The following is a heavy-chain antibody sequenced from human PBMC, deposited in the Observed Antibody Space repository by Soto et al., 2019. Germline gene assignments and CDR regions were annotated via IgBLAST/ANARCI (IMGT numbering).Heavy chain of an antibody. CDR3: VRAISGSFAL. J-gene: IGHJ4*02. CDR2: IKEDGSEE. CDR1: GFSFITYW. Sequence: EVQLVESGGGLVQSGGSLRLSCEASGFSFITYWMNWVRQAPGKGLEWLASIKEDGSEEQYVDSVKGRCTISRDNEKSSLYLQMNSLSEEDTAVYYCVRAISGSFALWGQGTLVIVSS. V-gene: IGHV3-7*04. D-gene: IGHD3-9*01.